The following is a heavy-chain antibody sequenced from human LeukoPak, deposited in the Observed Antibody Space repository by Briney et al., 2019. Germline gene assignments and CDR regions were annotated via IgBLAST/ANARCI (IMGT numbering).Heavy chain of an antibody. J-gene: IGHJ4*02. CDR3: ARGLVHDTSGYYSDY. Sequence: QTGGSLRLSCAASGFTFSAFWMHWVRQAPGKGLVWVSRINSDGSSTTYADSVKGRFTVSRDNAKNTLYLQIDSLRAEDSAVYYCARGLVHDTSGYYSDYWGQGILVTVSS. D-gene: IGHD3-22*01. V-gene: IGHV3-74*01. CDR1: GFTFSAFW. CDR2: INSDGSST.